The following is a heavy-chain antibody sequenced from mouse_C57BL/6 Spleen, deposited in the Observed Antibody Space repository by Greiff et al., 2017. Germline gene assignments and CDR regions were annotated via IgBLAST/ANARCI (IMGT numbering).Heavy chain of an antibody. V-gene: IGHV14-4*01. Sequence: VQLQQSGAELVRPGASVKLSCTASGFNIKDDYMHWVKQRPEQGLEWIGWIDPENGDTEYASKFQGKATITADTSSNTAYLQLSSLTSEDTGVYYCTTSPFAYWGQGTLVTVSA. CDR3: TTSPFAY. CDR1: GFNIKDDY. CDR2: IDPENGDT. J-gene: IGHJ3*01.